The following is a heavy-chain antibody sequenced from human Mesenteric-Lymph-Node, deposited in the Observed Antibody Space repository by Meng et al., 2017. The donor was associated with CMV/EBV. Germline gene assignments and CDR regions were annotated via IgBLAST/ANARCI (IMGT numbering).Heavy chain of an antibody. J-gene: IGHJ5*02. D-gene: IGHD3-16*01. Sequence: CKTNGYDLRAHERHWVRRAHGQGVEWMEIDKPSGGRTNDGQGFQGRNAMTSDASTDKVYMGLGGLRSEDTAVYYCSRGAGWGWFDPWGQGTLVTVSS. CDR2: DKPSGGRT. CDR3: SRGAGWGWFDP. V-gene: IGHV1-46*01. CDR1: GYDLRAHE.